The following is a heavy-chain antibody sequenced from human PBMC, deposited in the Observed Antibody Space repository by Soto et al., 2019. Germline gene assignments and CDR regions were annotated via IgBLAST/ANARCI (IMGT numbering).Heavy chain of an antibody. CDR3: AREPVYYGMDV. J-gene: IGHJ6*02. CDR1: GYTFTSYG. CDR2: ISTYNGNT. V-gene: IGHV1-18*01. Sequence: ASVKVSCKASGYTFTSYGISWVRQAPGQGLEWMGWISTYNGNTNYAQRLQGRVTMTTDTSTSTAYMELRSLRYDDTAVYYCAREPVYYGMDVWGQGTTVTVSS.